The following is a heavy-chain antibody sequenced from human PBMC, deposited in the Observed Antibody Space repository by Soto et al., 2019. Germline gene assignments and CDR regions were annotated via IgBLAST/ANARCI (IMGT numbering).Heavy chain of an antibody. D-gene: IGHD2-2*01. CDR3: AAAQYPEDYYGMDV. V-gene: IGHV1-58*02. CDR2: IVVGSGNT. Sequence: GASVKVSCKASGYSFTDYHIHWVRQARGQRLEWIGWIVVGSGNTNYAQKFQERVTITRDMSTSTAYMELSSLRSEDTAVYYCAAAQYPEDYYGMDVWGQGTTVTVSS. J-gene: IGHJ6*02. CDR1: GYSFTDYH.